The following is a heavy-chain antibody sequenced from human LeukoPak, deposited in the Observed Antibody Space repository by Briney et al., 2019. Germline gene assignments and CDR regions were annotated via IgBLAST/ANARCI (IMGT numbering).Heavy chain of an antibody. V-gene: IGHV3-23*01. Sequence: GGSLRLSCLPSGFTFSNYAMTWVRQAPGKGLEWVSAISGSGGSTYYADSVKGRFTISRDNSKNTLYLQMNSLRAEDTAVYYCAKVGGSSSWYLYYFDYWGQGTLVTVSS. CDR1: GFTFSNYA. J-gene: IGHJ4*02. CDR3: AKVGGSSSWYLYYFDY. CDR2: ISGSGGST. D-gene: IGHD6-13*01.